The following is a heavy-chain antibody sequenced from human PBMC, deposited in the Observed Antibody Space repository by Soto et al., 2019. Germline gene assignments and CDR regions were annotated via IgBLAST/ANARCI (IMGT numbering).Heavy chain of an antibody. CDR3: ARGGYTNGYGLDY. V-gene: IGHV1-2*04. CDR1: GYTFTAYY. J-gene: IGHJ4*02. D-gene: IGHD5-18*01. Sequence: QVQLVQSGAEVKKLGASVKVSCKASGYTFTAYYIHWVRQAPGQGLEWVGWINPNSGDTNYAQRFQGWVTMTGDTSVSTAYMHLTRLRSDDTAVYYCARGGYTNGYGLDYWGQGTLVTVSS. CDR2: INPNSGDT.